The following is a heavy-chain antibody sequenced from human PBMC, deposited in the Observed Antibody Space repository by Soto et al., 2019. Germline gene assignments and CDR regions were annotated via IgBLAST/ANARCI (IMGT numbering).Heavy chain of an antibody. CDR3: ASGRAGGKGNWFDP. Sequence: QVQLVQSGAEVKKPGASVKVSCKASGYTFTSYDINWVRQATGQGLEWMGWMNPNSGNTDYAQNFQGRVTMTRNTSISTAYMELSSLRSEDTAVYYCASGRAGGKGNWFDPWGQGTLVTVSS. CDR2: MNPNSGNT. CDR1: GYTFTSYD. V-gene: IGHV1-8*01. D-gene: IGHD2-15*01. J-gene: IGHJ5*02.